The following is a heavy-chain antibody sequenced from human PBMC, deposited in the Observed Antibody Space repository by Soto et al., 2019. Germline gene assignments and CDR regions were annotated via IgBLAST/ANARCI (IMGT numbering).Heavy chain of an antibody. V-gene: IGHV3-23*01. Sequence: GGSLRLSCAASGFTFSSYAMSWVRQAPGKGLEWVSAISGSGGSTYYADSVKGRFTISRDNSKNTLYLQMNSLRAEDTAVYYCAKDAHLYGDYFGYFQHWGQGTLVTVSS. CDR3: AKDAHLYGDYFGYFQH. CDR1: GFTFSSYA. CDR2: ISGSGGST. J-gene: IGHJ1*01. D-gene: IGHD4-17*01.